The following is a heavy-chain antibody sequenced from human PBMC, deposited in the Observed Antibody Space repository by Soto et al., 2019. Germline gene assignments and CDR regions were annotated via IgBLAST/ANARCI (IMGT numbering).Heavy chain of an antibody. V-gene: IGHV4-31*03. CDR3: ARIANTIFGVVIGVDY. J-gene: IGHJ4*02. CDR1: GGSISSGGYY. D-gene: IGHD3-3*01. Sequence: QVQLQESGPGLVKPSQTLSLTCTVSGGSISSGGYYWSWIRQHPGKGLEWIGYIYYSGSTYYNPSLKSRVTISVDTSKNQCSLKLSSVTAADTAVYYCARIANTIFGVVIGVDYWGQGTLVTVSS. CDR2: IYYSGST.